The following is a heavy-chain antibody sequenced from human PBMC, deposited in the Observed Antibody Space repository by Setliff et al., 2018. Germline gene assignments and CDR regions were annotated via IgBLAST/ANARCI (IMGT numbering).Heavy chain of an antibody. D-gene: IGHD3-22*01. V-gene: IGHV1-24*01. CDR3: AAYVGITYYYDSSGYPTHFQH. Sequence: GASVKVSCKVSGYALTELSMHWVRQAPGKGLEWMGGFDPEDGETIYAQKFQGRVTMTEDTSTDTAYMELSSLRSEDTAVYYCAAYVGITYYYDSSGYPTHFQHGGQGTRVTVSS. J-gene: IGHJ1*01. CDR1: GYALTELS. CDR2: FDPEDGET.